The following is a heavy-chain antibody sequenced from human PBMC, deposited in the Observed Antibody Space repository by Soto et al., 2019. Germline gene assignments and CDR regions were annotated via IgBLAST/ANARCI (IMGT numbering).Heavy chain of an antibody. V-gene: IGHV3-7*03. CDR2: IKQDGSEK. Sequence: GGPLRLSCAASGFTFSSYWMSWARKAPGKGLEWVANIKQDGSEKYYVDSVKGRFTISRDNAKNSLYLQMNSLRAEDTAVYYCARVNVRAVMATSNFDYWGQGTLVTVSS. D-gene: IGHD2-21*01. CDR3: ARVNVRAVMATSNFDY. J-gene: IGHJ4*02. CDR1: GFTFSSYW.